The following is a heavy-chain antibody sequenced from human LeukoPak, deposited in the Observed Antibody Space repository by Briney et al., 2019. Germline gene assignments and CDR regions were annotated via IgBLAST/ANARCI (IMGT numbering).Heavy chain of an antibody. CDR2: IYGSGVSI. CDR1: GFTFEKYV. Sequence: GGSLRLSCVASGFTFEKYVMNWVRQAPGKGLEWLATIYGSGVSISYADSVKGRFTISRDNSNNPLYLQMNSLRAEDTAMYFCAKDLGWELPAEAYWGQGILVTVSS. V-gene: IGHV3-23*01. CDR3: AKDLGWELPAEAY. J-gene: IGHJ4*02. D-gene: IGHD1-26*01.